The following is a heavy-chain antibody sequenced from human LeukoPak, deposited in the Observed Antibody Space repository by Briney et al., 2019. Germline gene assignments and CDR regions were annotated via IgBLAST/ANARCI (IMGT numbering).Heavy chain of an antibody. V-gene: IGHV1-18*01. CDR1: GYRFPSYG. Sequence: ASVKVSCKASGYRFPSYGINWVRQAPGQGLEWMGWISTDNGNTGYAQNLQGRVTMTTDTSTSTAYMELRSLRSDDTAVYYCARDLRGYCGDDCYSDAFDIWGQGTMVTVSS. CDR3: ARDLRGYCGDDCYSDAFDI. CDR2: ISTDNGNT. J-gene: IGHJ3*02. D-gene: IGHD2-21*02.